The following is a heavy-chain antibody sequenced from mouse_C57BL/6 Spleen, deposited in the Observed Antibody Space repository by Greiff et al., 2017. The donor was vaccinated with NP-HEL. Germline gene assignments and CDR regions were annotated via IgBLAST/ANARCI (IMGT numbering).Heavy chain of an antibody. J-gene: IGHJ3*01. CDR1: GYTFTSYR. D-gene: IGHD1-1*01. Sequence: QVQLQQPGAELVMPGSSVKLSCKASGYTFTSYRPPGLQHSPLPLLSFLFPIDPSSRQTHYNQKFKDKATLTVDKSSSTAYMQLSSLTSEDSAVYYCARSKEDYGSSSWFGYWGPGTLVTLS. CDR2: IDPSSRQT. CDR3: ARSKEDYGSSSWFGY. V-gene: IGHV1-52*01.